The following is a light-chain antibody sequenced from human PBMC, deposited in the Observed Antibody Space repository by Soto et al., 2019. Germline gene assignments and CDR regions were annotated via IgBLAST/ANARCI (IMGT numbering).Light chain of an antibody. CDR3: QQRSNWPQLT. Sequence: EIVLTQSPATLSLSPGERATLSCRASQSVSSYLAWYQQKPGQAPRLLIYDASNRATGIPARFSGSGSGTDFTLPTSSLELEDCAVYYCQQRSNWPQLTFGGGTKVEIK. J-gene: IGKJ4*01. CDR1: QSVSSY. CDR2: DAS. V-gene: IGKV3-11*01.